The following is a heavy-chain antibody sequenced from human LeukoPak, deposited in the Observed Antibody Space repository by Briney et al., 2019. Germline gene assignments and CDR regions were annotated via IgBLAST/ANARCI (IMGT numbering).Heavy chain of an antibody. CDR3: ARDYGAYYFDY. Sequence: PSETLSLTCTVSGGSISSSTYYWGWLRQPPGMGLEWIGNIYYSGSTYYNPSLKDRVTISVDTSRNQFSLKLSSVTATDTALYYCARDYGAYYFDYWGQGTLVSVSS. V-gene: IGHV4-39*02. CDR2: IYYSGST. D-gene: IGHD4-17*01. CDR1: GGSISSSTYY. J-gene: IGHJ4*02.